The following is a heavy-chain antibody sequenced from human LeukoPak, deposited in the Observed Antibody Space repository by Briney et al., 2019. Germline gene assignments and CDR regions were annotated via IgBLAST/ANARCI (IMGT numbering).Heavy chain of an antibody. D-gene: IGHD4-17*01. CDR3: ASDYGDYIY. CDR1: GGTFSSSP. Sequence: ASVKVSCKASGGTFSSSPISWVRQAPGQGLGWMGRIIPMFSTSNYAQKFQDRVAITTDESTRTAYMELRSLRFEDTAVFYCASDYGDYIYWGQGTLVTVSS. CDR2: IIPMFSTS. V-gene: IGHV1-69*05. J-gene: IGHJ4*02.